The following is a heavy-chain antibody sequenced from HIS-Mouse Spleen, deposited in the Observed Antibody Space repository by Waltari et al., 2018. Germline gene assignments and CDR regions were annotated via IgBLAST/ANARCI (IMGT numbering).Heavy chain of an antibody. CDR3: AREIPYSSSWYDWYFDL. CDR1: GGCLRRSSYY. CDR2: IYYSGST. J-gene: IGHJ2*01. Sequence: QLQLQESGPGLVTPSDTLSLTRPGSGGCLRRSSYYWGWIRQPPGKGLEWVGSIYYSGSTYYNPSLKSRVTISVDTSKNQFSLKLSSVTAADTAVYYCAREIPYSSSWYDWYFDLWGRGTLVTVSS. D-gene: IGHD6-13*01. V-gene: IGHV4-39*07.